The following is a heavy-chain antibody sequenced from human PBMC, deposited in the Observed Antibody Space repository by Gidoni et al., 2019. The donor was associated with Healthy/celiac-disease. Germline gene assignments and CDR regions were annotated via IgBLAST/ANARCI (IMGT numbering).Heavy chain of an antibody. CDR3: AKGDSSIAAAGRGCDY. J-gene: IGHJ4*02. V-gene: IGHV3-23*01. Sequence: EVQLLESGGGLVQPGGSLRLSCAASGFTFSSYAMSWVRQAPGKGLEWVSAISGSGGSTYYADSVKGRFTISRDNSKNTLYLQMNSLRAEDTAVYYCAKGDSSIAAAGRGCDYWGQGTLVTVSS. D-gene: IGHD6-13*01. CDR2: ISGSGGST. CDR1: GFTFSSYA.